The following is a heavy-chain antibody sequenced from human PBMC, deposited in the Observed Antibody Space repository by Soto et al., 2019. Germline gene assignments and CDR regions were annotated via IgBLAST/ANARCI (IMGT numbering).Heavy chain of an antibody. V-gene: IGHV1-18*01. Sequence: SVKVSCKASGYTFTSYGISWVRQAPGQGLEWMGWISAYNGNTNYAQKLQGRVTMTTDTSTSTAYMELRSLRSDDTAVYYCAREFEDCRSTSCYYWFAPWGQGTLVTVSS. CDR3: AREFEDCRSTSCYYWFAP. D-gene: IGHD2-2*01. CDR2: ISAYNGNT. CDR1: GYTFTSYG. J-gene: IGHJ5*02.